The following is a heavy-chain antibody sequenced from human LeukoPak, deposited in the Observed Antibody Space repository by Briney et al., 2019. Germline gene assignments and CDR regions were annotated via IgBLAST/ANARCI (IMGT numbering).Heavy chain of an antibody. CDR3: ARGYSSPM. CDR2: IYDGAGT. J-gene: IGHJ4*02. D-gene: IGHD6-13*01. CDR1: GFTFGSYA. V-gene: IGHV3-23*01. Sequence: PGGSLRLSCATSGFTFGSYAISWVRQAPGKGLEWVSSIYDGAGTYYADSVKGRFTMSRDNSKSTLYLQMNSLRADDTAVYYCARGYSSPMGGQGILVTVSS.